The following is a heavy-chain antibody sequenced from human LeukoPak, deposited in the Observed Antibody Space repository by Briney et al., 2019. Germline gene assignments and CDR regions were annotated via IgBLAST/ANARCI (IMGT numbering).Heavy chain of an antibody. CDR2: IYYSGDT. V-gene: IGHV4-31*03. J-gene: IGHJ4*02. D-gene: IGHD3-10*01. Sequence: PSETLSLTCTVSGGSIRSDNYYWSWTRQFPGKPLEWIGYIYYSGDTYYNPSLKSRVTMSVDTSKNHFSLHLNSVTAADTAIYYCARLYGSGSNYLDYWGQGTLVTVSS. CDR3: ARLYGSGSNYLDY. CDR1: GGSIRSDNYY.